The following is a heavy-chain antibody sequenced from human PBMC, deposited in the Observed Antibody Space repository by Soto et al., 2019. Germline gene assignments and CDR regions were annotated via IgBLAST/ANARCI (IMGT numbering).Heavy chain of an antibody. CDR2: IWYDGSNK. CDR1: GFTLSSYG. Sequence: QVQLVESGGGVVQPGRSLRLACAASGFTLSSYGMHWVRQAPGKGLEWVAVIWYDGSNKYYADSVKGRFTISRDNSKNTLYLQMNSLRAEDTAVYYCARDRRVRDAFDIWGQGTMVTVSS. V-gene: IGHV3-33*01. J-gene: IGHJ3*02. CDR3: ARDRRVRDAFDI.